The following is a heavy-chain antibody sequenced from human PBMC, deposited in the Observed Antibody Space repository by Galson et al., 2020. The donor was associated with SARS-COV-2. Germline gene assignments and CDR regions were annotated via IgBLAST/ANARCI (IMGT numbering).Heavy chain of an antibody. D-gene: IGHD6-6*01. V-gene: IGHV3-21*01. CDR1: GFTFSSYS. CDR3: ARDWQLVHVYYGMDV. CDR2: ISSSSSYI. Sequence: PGGSLRLSCAASGFTFSSYSMNWVRQATGNGLEWVSSISSSSSYIYYADSVKGRFTISRDNAKNSLYLQMNSLRAEDTAVYYCARDWQLVHVYYGMDVWGQGTTVTVSS. J-gene: IGHJ6*02.